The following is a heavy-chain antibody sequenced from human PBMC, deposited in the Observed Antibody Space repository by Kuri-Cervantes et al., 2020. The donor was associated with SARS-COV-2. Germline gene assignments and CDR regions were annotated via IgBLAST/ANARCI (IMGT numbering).Heavy chain of an antibody. Sequence: ASVKVSCKASGYTFTGYYMHWVRQAPGQGLEWMGWINPNSGGTNYAQKFQGRVTMTRDTSISTAYMELSSLRFEDTAVYYCARLRSLGYCTSGVCSPNFFEIWGQGTMVTVSS. CDR2: INPNSGGT. D-gene: IGHD2-8*01. CDR1: GYTFTGYY. V-gene: IGHV1-2*02. J-gene: IGHJ3*02. CDR3: ARLRSLGYCTSGVCSPNFFEI.